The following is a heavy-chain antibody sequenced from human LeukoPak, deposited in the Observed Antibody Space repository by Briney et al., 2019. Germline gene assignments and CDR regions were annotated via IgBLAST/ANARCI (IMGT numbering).Heavy chain of an antibody. Sequence: PSETLSLTCAVSGGSISSGGYSWSWIRQPPGKGLEWIGYIYHSGSTYYNPSLKSRVTISVDRSKNQFSLKLSSVTAADTAVYYCARASDSSGYYYHFNRFDPWGQGTLVTVSS. CDR3: ARASDSSGYYYHFNRFDP. V-gene: IGHV4-30-2*01. J-gene: IGHJ5*02. CDR2: IYHSGST. D-gene: IGHD3-22*01. CDR1: GGSISSGGYS.